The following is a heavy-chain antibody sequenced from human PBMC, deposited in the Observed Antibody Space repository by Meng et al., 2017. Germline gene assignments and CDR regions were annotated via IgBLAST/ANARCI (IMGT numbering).Heavy chain of an antibody. J-gene: IGHJ6*02. CDR1: GYTFTGYY. D-gene: IGHD1-1*01. CDR2: INPNSGGT. V-gene: IGHV1-2*02. Sequence: VKVSCKASGYTFTGYYMHWVRQAPGQGLEWMGWINPNSGGTNYAQKFQGRVTMTRDTSISTAYMELSRLRSDDTAVYYCARDPKDLQKRPKYYYYYYGMDVWGQGTTVTVSS. CDR3: ARDPKDLQKRPKYYYYYYGMDV.